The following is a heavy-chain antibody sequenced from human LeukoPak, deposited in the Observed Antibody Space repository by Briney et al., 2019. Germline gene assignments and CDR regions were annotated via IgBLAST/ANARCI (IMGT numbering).Heavy chain of an antibody. D-gene: IGHD4-11*01. Sequence: GASVKVSCKAFGYTFTDYYIHWVKGAPGKGLEWMGRVDPEDGETTYAEKFQGRVTITADTSTDTAYMELNNLRSEDTAVYYCATMTTFDPWGQGTLVTVSP. CDR3: ATMTTFDP. CDR1: GYTFTDYY. V-gene: IGHV1-69-2*01. CDR2: VDPEDGET. J-gene: IGHJ5*02.